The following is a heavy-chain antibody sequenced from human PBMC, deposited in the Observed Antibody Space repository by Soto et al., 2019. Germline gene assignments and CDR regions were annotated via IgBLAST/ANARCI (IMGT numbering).Heavy chain of an antibody. CDR2: ISYDGSNK. Sequence: QVQLVESGGGVVQPGRSLRLSCAASGFTFSSYAMHWVRQAPGKGLEWVAVISYDGSNKYYADSVKGRFTISRDNSKNTLYLQMNSLRAEDTAVYYCARDQISVQVWSPGFDYWGQGTLVTVSS. J-gene: IGHJ4*02. CDR3: ARDQISVQVWSPGFDY. CDR1: GFTFSSYA. V-gene: IGHV3-30-3*01. D-gene: IGHD5-18*01.